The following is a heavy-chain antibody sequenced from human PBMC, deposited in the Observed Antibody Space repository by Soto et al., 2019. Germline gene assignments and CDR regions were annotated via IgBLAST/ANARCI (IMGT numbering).Heavy chain of an antibody. CDR3: ARHAYSSGIVDY. D-gene: IGHD6-19*01. Sequence: LGYSLRISFKGSRYSFTSYWIGWVRQMPGKGLEWMGIIYPGDSYTRYSPSFQGQVTISADKSISTAYLQWSSLKASDTAMYYCARHAYSSGIVDYWGQGTLVTVSS. CDR2: IYPGDSYT. J-gene: IGHJ4*02. V-gene: IGHV5-51*01. CDR1: RYSFTSYW.